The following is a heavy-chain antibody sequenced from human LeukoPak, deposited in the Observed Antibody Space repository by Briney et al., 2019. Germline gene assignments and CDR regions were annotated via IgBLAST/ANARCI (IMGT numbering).Heavy chain of an antibody. J-gene: IGHJ4*02. CDR3: ARDRSSYYCGSGSYGYDY. CDR2: INPNSGDT. V-gene: IGHV1-2*02. CDR1: GYIFTGYY. D-gene: IGHD3-10*01. Sequence: ASVKVSCKASGYIFTGYYIHWVRQAPGQGLEWMGWINPNSGDTKYAQKFQGRVTMTRDTSISTAYMELSRLRSDDTAVYYCARDRSSYYCGSGSYGYDYWGQGTLVTVSS.